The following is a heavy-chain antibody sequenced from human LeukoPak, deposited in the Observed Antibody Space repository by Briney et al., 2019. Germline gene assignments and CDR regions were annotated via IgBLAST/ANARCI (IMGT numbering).Heavy chain of an antibody. V-gene: IGHV1-46*01. CDR1: GGTFSGYA. D-gene: IGHD3-22*01. CDR3: ARDKYDTIDY. Sequence: GASVKVSCKASGGTFSGYAISWVRQAPGQGLEWMGIINPSGGSTSYAQKFQGRVTMTRDTSTSTVYMELSSLRSEDTAVYYCARDKYDTIDYWGQGTLVTVSS. CDR2: INPSGGST. J-gene: IGHJ4*02.